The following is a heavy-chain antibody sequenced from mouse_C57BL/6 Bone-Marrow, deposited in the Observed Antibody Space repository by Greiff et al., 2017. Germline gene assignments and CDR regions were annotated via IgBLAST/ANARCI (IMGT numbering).Heavy chain of an antibody. CDR1: GFTFSDAW. V-gene: IGHV6-6*01. CDR2: IRNKANNHAT. D-gene: IGHD2-5*01. Sequence: EVKLVESGGGLVQPGGSMKLSCAASGFTFSDAWMDWVRQSPEKGLEWVAEIRNKANNHATYYAESVKGRFTISRDDFKSSVYLQMNSLRAEDTGSDYCTAYYSNYVRAMDDWGKGTSATVSS. J-gene: IGHJ4*01. CDR3: TAYYSNYVRAMDD.